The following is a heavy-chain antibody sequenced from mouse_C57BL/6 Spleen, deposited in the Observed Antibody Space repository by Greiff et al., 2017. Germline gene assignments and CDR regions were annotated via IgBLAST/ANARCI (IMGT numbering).Heavy chain of an antibody. CDR3: ARSHYYGSSPDY. CDR2: IDPSDSET. D-gene: IGHD1-1*01. CDR1: GYTFTSYW. Sequence: QVQLKQPGAELVRPGSSVKLSCKASGYTFTSYWMHWVKQRPIQGLEWIGNIDPSDSETHYNQKFKDKATLTVDKSSSTAYLQLSSLTSEDSAVYYCARSHYYGSSPDYWGQGTTLTVSS. J-gene: IGHJ2*01. V-gene: IGHV1-52*01.